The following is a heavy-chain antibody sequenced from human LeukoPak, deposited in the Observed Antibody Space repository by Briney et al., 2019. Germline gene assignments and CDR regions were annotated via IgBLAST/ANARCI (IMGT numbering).Heavy chain of an antibody. J-gene: IGHJ5*02. CDR2: IYPGDSDT. D-gene: IGHD1-1*01. V-gene: IGHV5-51*01. CDR3: ARQLRYIGFDP. Sequence: GESLKISWKGSGYSFTSYWIGWVRQMPGKGLEWMGIIYPGDSDTRYSPSFQGHVTISADKSISTAYLQWSSLKASDTAMYYCARQLRYIGFDPWGQGTLVTVSS. CDR1: GYSFTSYW.